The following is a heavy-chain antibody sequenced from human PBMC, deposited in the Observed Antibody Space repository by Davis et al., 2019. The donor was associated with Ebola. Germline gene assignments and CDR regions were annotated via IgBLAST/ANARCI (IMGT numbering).Heavy chain of an antibody. Sequence: PGGSLRLSCAASGFTFSSYGMHWVRQAPGKGLEWVAVISYDGSNKYYADSVKGRFTISRDNSKNTLYLQMNSLRAEDTAVYYCAKVENYYDSSGYVDYWGQGTLVTVSS. V-gene: IGHV3-30*18. D-gene: IGHD3-22*01. J-gene: IGHJ4*02. CDR2: ISYDGSNK. CDR3: AKVENYYDSSGYVDY. CDR1: GFTFSSYG.